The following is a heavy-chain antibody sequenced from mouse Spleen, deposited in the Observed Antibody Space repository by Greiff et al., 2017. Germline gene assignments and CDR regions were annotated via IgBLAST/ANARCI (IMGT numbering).Heavy chain of an antibody. Sequence: VQLQQSGAELVRPGASVTLSCKASGYTFTDYEMHWVKQTPVHGLEWIGAIDPETGGTAYNQKFKGKAILTADKSSSTAYMELRSLTSEDSAVYYCTRSDGYYGFAYWGQGTLVTVSA. CDR2: IDPETGGT. J-gene: IGHJ3*01. D-gene: IGHD2-3*01. V-gene: IGHV1-15*01. CDR1: GYTFTDYE. CDR3: TRSDGYYGFAY.